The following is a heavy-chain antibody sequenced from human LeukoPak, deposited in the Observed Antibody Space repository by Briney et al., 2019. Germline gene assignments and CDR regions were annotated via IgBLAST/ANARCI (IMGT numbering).Heavy chain of an antibody. CDR2: IGAHNGIT. CDR1: GYTFTSYG. CDR3: ARNKFDRSGYYYIFDY. V-gene: IGHV1-18*01. Sequence: GASVKVSCKASGYTFTSYGISWVRQAPGQGLEWMGWIGAHNGITNYAQKFLDRVTMTTDTSTITAYMELRSLRSDDTAVYYCARNKFDRSGYYYIFDYWGQGTLVTVSS. J-gene: IGHJ4*02. D-gene: IGHD3-22*01.